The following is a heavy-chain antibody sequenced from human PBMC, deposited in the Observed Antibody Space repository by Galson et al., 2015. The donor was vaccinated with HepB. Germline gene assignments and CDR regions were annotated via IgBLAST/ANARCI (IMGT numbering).Heavy chain of an antibody. D-gene: IGHD3-9*01. Sequence: SETLSLTCTVSGGSISSSSYYWGWIRQPPGKGLEWIGSIYYSGSTYYNPSLKSRVTISVDTSKNQFSLKLSSVTAADTAVYYCARQPDILTGYYILSWFDPWGQGTLVTVSS. V-gene: IGHV4-39*01. CDR2: IYYSGST. CDR1: GGSISSSSYY. J-gene: IGHJ5*02. CDR3: ARQPDILTGYYILSWFDP.